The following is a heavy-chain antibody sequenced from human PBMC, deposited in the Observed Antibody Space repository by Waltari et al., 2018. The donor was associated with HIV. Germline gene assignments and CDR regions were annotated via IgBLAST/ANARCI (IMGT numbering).Heavy chain of an antibody. V-gene: IGHV3-30*18. D-gene: IGHD1-1*01. J-gene: IGHJ4*02. Sequence: QVQLVESGGGVVQPGRSLRLSCAASGFPFSSYGMHWVRQAPGKGREWVAVISYDGINKDYAEAVKVRFTISRDNSKNTLDLQMNSLRAEDTAVYYCAKDKGGVTYIFDNWGQGTLVTVSS. CDR3: AKDKGGVTYIFDN. CDR2: ISYDGINK. CDR1: GFPFSSYG.